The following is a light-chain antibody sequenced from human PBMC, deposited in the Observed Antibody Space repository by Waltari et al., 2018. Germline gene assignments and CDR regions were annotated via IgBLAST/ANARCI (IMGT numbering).Light chain of an antibody. CDR1: TRVVGGYSL. CDR3: CSYAGSSSSSVV. Sequence: QSALTQPASVSGYPGQSIPISCTGSTRVVGGYSLVSWYQQHPGRAPKLLIYAVAKRPSGISHRFSGSKSGNTASLTISGLQGEDEADYYCCSYAGSSSSSVVFGTGTKVIVL. V-gene: IGLV2-23*02. J-gene: IGLJ1*01. CDR2: AVA.